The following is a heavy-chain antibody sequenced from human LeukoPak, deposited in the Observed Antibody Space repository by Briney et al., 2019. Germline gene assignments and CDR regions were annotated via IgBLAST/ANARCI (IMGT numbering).Heavy chain of an antibody. CDR1: GFTFSNAW. V-gene: IGHV3-15*01. Sequence: GGSLRLSCAASGFTFSNAWMSWVRQAPGKGLEWVGRIKSKTDGGTTDYAAPAKGRFTISRDDSKNTLYLQMNSLRTEDTAVYYCTTEVEYSQKDYYYYYYMDVWGKGTTVTVSS. D-gene: IGHD6-6*01. J-gene: IGHJ6*03. CDR3: TTEVEYSQKDYYYYYYMDV. CDR2: IKSKTDGGTT.